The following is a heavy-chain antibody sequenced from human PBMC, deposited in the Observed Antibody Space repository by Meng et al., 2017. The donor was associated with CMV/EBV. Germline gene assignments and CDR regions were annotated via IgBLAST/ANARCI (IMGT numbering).Heavy chain of an antibody. D-gene: IGHD2-2*01. J-gene: IGHJ6*02. CDR3: VRAGDYRYCSSTSCYWANYYYGMDV. Sequence: GESLKISCAASGFTFSSYWMSWVRQAPGKGLEWVANIKQDGSEKYYVDSVKGRFTISRDNAKNSLYLQMNSLRAEDTAVYYCVRAGDYRYCSSTSCYWANYYYGMDVWGQGTTVTVSS. CDR2: IKQDGSEK. V-gene: IGHV3-7*01. CDR1: GFTFSSYW.